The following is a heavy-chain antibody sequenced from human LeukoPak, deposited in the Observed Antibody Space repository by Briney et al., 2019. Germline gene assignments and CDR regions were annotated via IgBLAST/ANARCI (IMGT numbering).Heavy chain of an antibody. CDR2: IYYSGST. CDR3: ATPYSGGYHGLDI. D-gene: IGHD1-26*01. V-gene: IGHV4-39*01. J-gene: IGHJ3*02. Sequence: PSETLSLTCTVSGGSISSSTYYWGWIRQPLGKGLEWIGSIYYSGSTYYNPSLKSRVTISVDTSKNQFSLKLNSVTAADTAVYYCATPYSGGYHGLDIWGQGTTVTVSS. CDR1: GGSISSSTYY.